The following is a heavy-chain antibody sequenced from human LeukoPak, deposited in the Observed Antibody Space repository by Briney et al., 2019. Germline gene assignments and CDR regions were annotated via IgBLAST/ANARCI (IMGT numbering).Heavy chain of an antibody. D-gene: IGHD6-13*01. CDR1: GGSISSGDYY. CDR2: IYYSGST. J-gene: IGHJ4*02. V-gene: IGHV4-30-4*01. Sequence: SETLSLTCTVSGGSISSGDYYWSWIRQPPGKGLEWIGFIYYSGSTYYNPSLKSRVTISVDTSKNQFSLKLSSVTAADTAVYYCASYSGSWYGSGPVFDYWGQGTLVTVSS. CDR3: ASYSGSWYGSGPVFDY.